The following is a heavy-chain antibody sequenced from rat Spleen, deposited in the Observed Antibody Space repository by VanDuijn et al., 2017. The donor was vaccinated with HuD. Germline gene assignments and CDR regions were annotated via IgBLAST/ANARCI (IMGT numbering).Heavy chain of an antibody. D-gene: IGHD1-1*01. CDR1: GFSFGDYD. CDR3: TRGGYYRY. J-gene: IGHJ2*01. CDR2: ISTGGGNT. V-gene: IGHV5S23*01. Sequence: EVQLVESGGGLVQPGRSLKFSCAASGFSFGDYDMAWVRQAPTKGLEWVASISTGGGNTYYRDSVSGRFTISRDNARATLSLQMDSLSSEDTATYYCTRGGYYRYWGQGVMVTVSS.